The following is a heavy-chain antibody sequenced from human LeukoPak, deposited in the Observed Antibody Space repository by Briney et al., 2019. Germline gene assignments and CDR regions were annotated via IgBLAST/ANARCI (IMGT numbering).Heavy chain of an antibody. CDR1: GYTLTELS. CDR3: AKRTPYYDILTGYYYFDY. J-gene: IGHJ4*02. Sequence: ASVKVSCKVPGYTLTELSMHWVRQAPGKGLEWMGGFDPEDGETIYAQKFQGRVTMTEDTSTDTAYMELSSLRSEDTAVYYCAKRTPYYDILTGYYYFDYWGQGTLVTVSS. D-gene: IGHD3-9*01. CDR2: FDPEDGET. V-gene: IGHV1-24*01.